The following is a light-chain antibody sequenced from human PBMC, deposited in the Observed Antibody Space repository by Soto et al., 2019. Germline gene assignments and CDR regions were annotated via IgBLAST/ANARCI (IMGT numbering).Light chain of an antibody. V-gene: IGKV3-20*01. Sequence: VWTQSPCTLSLSPVERATLSCMSSQIVHFNYLAWYQQKPGQSPRLLIYGASSRATGIPDRFRGSGSGTDFTLTISRLEPEDFAVYYCQHYDGSPITFGHGTRLEIK. J-gene: IGKJ5*01. CDR3: QHYDGSPIT. CDR1: QIVHFNY. CDR2: GAS.